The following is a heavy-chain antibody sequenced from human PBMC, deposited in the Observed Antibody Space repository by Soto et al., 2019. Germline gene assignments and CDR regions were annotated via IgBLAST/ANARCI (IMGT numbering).Heavy chain of an antibody. D-gene: IGHD3-3*01. J-gene: IGHJ5*02. CDR1: GGAIIGYY. V-gene: IGHV4-4*07. CDR2: IYSSGST. CDR3: ARGQRFSDWFDP. Sequence: AETLSLTCTVTGGAIIGYYCTWSRQSYGEGLEWIGRIYSSGSTNYNPSLKSRVTISLDTSMNYFSLRLSSVTAADTAVYYCARGQRFSDWFDPWGQGTLVTVSS.